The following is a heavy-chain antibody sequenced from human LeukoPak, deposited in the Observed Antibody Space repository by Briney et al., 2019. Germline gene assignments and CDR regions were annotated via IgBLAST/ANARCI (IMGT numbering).Heavy chain of an antibody. CDR1: GFTFSSYE. CDR2: ISSSGSTI. CDR3: ARGGTLEYFQH. Sequence: GGSLRLSCAASGFTFSSYEMNWVRQAPGKGLEWVSYISSSGSTIYYADPVKGRFTIYRDNAKNSLYLQMNSLRAEDTAVYYCARGGTLEYFQHWGQGTLVTVSS. V-gene: IGHV3-48*03. J-gene: IGHJ1*01.